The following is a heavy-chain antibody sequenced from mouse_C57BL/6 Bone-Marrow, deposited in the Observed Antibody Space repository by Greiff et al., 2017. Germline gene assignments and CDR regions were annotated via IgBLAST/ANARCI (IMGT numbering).Heavy chain of an antibody. D-gene: IGHD3-2*02. Sequence: EVKVVESGGGLVKPGGSLKLSCAASGFTFSSYAMSWVRQTPDKRLEWVATISDGGSYTYYPDNVKGRFTISRDKAKNNLYLQMSHLKSEDTARYYCAREGTAQACTRAFWGQGTLVTVSA. CDR2: ISDGGSYT. J-gene: IGHJ3*01. V-gene: IGHV5-4*01. CDR3: AREGTAQACTRAF. CDR1: GFTFSSYA.